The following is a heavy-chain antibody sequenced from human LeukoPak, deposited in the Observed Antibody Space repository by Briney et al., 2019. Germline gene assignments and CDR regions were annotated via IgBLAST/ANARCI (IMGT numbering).Heavy chain of an antibody. CDR3: ASFPGGENY. CDR2: ISSSSSTI. CDR1: GFTFSSYS. J-gene: IGHJ4*02. D-gene: IGHD3-16*01. Sequence: PGGSLRLSCAASGFTFSSYSMNRVRQAPGKGLEWVSYISSSSSTIYYADSVKGRFTISRDNAKNSLYLQMNSLRAEDTAVYYCASFPGGENYWGQGTLVTVSS. V-gene: IGHV3-48*01.